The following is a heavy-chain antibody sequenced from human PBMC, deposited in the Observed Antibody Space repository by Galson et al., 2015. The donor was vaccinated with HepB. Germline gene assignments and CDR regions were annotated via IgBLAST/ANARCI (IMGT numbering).Heavy chain of an antibody. Sequence: SLRLSCAASGFTFSDYYMSWIRQAPGKGLEWVSYISSSSSYTNYADSVKGRFTISRDNAKNSLYLQMNSLRAEDTAVYYCARVHPSILAGYSSSWYVENWFDPWGQGTLVTVSS. CDR3: ARVHPSILAGYSSSWYVENWFDP. V-gene: IGHV3-11*05. CDR2: ISSSSSYT. CDR1: GFTFSDYY. J-gene: IGHJ5*02. D-gene: IGHD6-13*01.